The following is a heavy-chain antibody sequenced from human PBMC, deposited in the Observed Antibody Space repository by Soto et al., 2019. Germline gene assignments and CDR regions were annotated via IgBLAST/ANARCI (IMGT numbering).Heavy chain of an antibody. CDR3: ARERVGNSAMDV. V-gene: IGHV4-59*12. CDR1: GGPITNYY. Sequence: QVQLQESGPGLVKPSETLSLMCTVSGGPITNYYWSWIRQSPAKGLEWIGYVSDSGSTKYNPSLKSRVTISVDTSKNQFSLKLTSLTAADTAVYYCARERVGNSAMDVWGQGTTVTVSS. J-gene: IGHJ6*02. D-gene: IGHD1-26*01. CDR2: VSDSGST.